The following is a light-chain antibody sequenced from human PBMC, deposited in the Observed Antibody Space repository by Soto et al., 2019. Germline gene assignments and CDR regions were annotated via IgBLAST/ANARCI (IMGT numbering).Light chain of an antibody. CDR1: QDISSY. J-gene: IGKJ2*01. V-gene: IGKV1-9*01. CDR3: QQVNSYPYT. Sequence: DIQLTQSPSFLSASVGDRVTITCRASQDISSYLGWYQQKPGKAPNLLIFAASTLQDGVPSRFSGSGSGTEFTLTISDLQPEDCATYYCQQVNSYPYTFGQGTTLEI. CDR2: AAS.